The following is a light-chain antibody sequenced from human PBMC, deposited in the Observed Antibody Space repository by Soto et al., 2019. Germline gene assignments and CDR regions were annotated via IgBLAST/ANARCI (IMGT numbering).Light chain of an antibody. V-gene: IGKV1-9*01. Sequence: DIQLTQSPSFLSASVGDRVTITCRASQGINSYLAWYQQKPGKVPKLLIYAASTLQSGVPSRISGSGSGTEFTLTISSLQPEDFATYYCQQINSYPITFGQGTRLEI. CDR3: QQINSYPIT. J-gene: IGKJ5*01. CDR2: AAS. CDR1: QGINSY.